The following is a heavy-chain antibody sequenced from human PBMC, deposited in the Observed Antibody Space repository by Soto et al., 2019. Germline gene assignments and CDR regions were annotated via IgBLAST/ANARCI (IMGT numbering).Heavy chain of an antibody. CDR1: GFTFSSYG. CDR3: AKDIEPYSRSWYTGFAP. D-gene: IGHD6-13*01. V-gene: IGHV3-30*18. J-gene: IGHJ5*02. CDR2: ISYDGSNK. Sequence: PGGSLRLSCAASGFTFSSYGMHWVRQAPGKGLEWVAVISYDGSNKYYADSVKGRFTISRDNSKNTLYLQMNRLRAEDTGVYYCAKDIEPYSRSWYTGFAPWGEGTLVPAPS.